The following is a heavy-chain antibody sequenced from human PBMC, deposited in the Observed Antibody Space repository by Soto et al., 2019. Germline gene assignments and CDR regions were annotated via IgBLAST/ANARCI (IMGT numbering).Heavy chain of an antibody. CDR3: ARGYCSGGSCYTGWFDP. D-gene: IGHD2-15*01. CDR1: GYTFTXYG. J-gene: IGHJ5*02. Sequence: ASVKVSCKASGYTFTXYGICWVRQAPGQGLEWMGWISGYNGNTNYAQKLQGRVTMTKDTSTSTANMELRSLRSDDTAVYYCARGYCSGGSCYTGWFDPWGQGTLVTVSS. V-gene: IGHV1-18*01. CDR2: ISGYNGNT.